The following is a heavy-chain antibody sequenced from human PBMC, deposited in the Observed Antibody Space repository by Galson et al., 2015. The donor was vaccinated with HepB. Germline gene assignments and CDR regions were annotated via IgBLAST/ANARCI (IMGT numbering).Heavy chain of an antibody. J-gene: IGHJ4*02. CDR3: AKDYDFWSGYFLPLDN. Sequence: SLRLSCAASGFTFSGSAIHWVRQAPGKGLEWVSGIDTSGGNTYYADSVKGRFTISRDNSKNVLYLQMSSLRAEDTAIYYCAKDYDFWSGYFLPLDNWGQGTLVTVSS. D-gene: IGHD3-3*01. V-gene: IGHV3-23*01. CDR1: GFTFSGSA. CDR2: IDTSGGNT.